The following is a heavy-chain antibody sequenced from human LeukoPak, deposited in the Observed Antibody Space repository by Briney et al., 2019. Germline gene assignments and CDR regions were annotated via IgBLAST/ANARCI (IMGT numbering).Heavy chain of an antibody. J-gene: IGHJ4*02. CDR1: FTSYD. Sequence: FTSYDFNWVRQATGQRPEWIGEINHSGSTNYNPSLKSRVTISVDTSKNQFSLKLSSVTAADTAVYYCARGWIAVAGTPDYWGQGTLVTVSS. D-gene: IGHD6-19*01. CDR3: ARGWIAVAGTPDY. CDR2: INHSGST. V-gene: IGHV4-34*01.